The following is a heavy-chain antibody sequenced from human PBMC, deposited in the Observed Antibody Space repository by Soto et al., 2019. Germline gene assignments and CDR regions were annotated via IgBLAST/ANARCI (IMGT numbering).Heavy chain of an antibody. CDR3: ARHHDPGPGYDSSNYAGY. CDR1: GFTFSSYW. CDR2: IKQDGSEK. V-gene: IGHV3-7*05. J-gene: IGHJ4*02. D-gene: IGHD4-4*01. Sequence: GGSLRLSCAASGFTFSSYWMSWVRQAPGKGLEWVANIKQDGSEKYYVDSVKGRFTISRDNAKNSLYLQMNSLRAEDTAVYYCARHHDPGPGYDSSNYAGYWGQGTLVTVSS.